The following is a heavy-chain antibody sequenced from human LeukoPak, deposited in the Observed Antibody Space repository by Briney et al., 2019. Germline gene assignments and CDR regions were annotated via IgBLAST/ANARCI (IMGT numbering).Heavy chain of an antibody. D-gene: IGHD3-22*01. V-gene: IGHV1-69*13. J-gene: IGHJ4*02. CDR2: IIPIFGTA. CDR3: AGGTYYYDSSGYYYGEYNY. CDR1: GGTFSSYA. Sequence: SVKVSCKASGGTFSSYAISWVRQAPGQGLEWMGGIIPIFGTANYAQKFQGRVTITADESTSTAYMELSSLRSEDTAVYYCAGGTYYYDSSGYYYGEYNYWGQGTLVTVSS.